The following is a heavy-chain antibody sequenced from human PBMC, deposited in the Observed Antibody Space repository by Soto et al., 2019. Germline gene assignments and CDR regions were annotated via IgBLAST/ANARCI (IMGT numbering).Heavy chain of an antibody. CDR3: AKGVRGVPNWFDP. D-gene: IGHD3-10*01. CDR1: GGSISNSANH. J-gene: IGHJ5*02. V-gene: IGHV4-31*03. Sequence: QVQLQESGPGLVRPSQTLSLSCTVSGGSISNSANHWSWIRQHPGEGLEWIGYIYYSGGTYDSPSLKGRVTMSIDASKNQFSLKLSSVTAADTAVYYCAKGVRGVPNWFDPWGQGTLVTVSS. CDR2: IYYSGGT.